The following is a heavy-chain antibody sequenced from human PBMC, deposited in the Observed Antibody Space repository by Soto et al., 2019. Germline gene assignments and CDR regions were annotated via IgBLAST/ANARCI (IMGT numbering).Heavy chain of an antibody. CDR2: IKQDGSEK. CDR3: ASLGRHG. V-gene: IGHV3-7*01. Sequence: PGGSLRLSCAASGFTFSDSWMDWVRQAPGKRPEWVANIKQDGSEKNYVYSVKGRFTISRDNANKSLYLQKNSLRAEDTAVYYCASLGRHGWGQGTTVTVSS. J-gene: IGHJ6*02. D-gene: IGHD3-16*01. CDR1: GFTFSDSW.